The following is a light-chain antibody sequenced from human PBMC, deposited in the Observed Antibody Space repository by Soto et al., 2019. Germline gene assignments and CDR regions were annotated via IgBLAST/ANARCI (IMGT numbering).Light chain of an antibody. Sequence: EIVVTQSQGTLSLSPGERATLSCRASQSVTSSYLAWYQQKPGQAPRLLIYDASNRATGIPARFSGSGSGTDFTLTISRLGPEDFAVYYCQQYGSSPITFGQGTLLAIK. V-gene: IGKV3-20*01. CDR2: DAS. CDR1: QSVTSSY. J-gene: IGKJ5*01. CDR3: QQYGSSPIT.